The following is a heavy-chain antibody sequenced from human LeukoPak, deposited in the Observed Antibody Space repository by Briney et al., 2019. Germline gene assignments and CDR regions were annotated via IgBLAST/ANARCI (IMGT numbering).Heavy chain of an antibody. CDR2: IKQDGSEK. Sequence: PGGSLRLSCAASGFTFSNYWMSWVRQAPGKGLEWVANIKQDGSEKYYVDSVKGRFTISRDNAKNSLYLQMNSLRAEDTAVYYCARERWDYYDSSGYLNWFDPWGQGTLVTVSS. CDR1: GFTFSNYW. D-gene: IGHD3-22*01. J-gene: IGHJ5*02. CDR3: ARERWDYYDSSGYLNWFDP. V-gene: IGHV3-7*01.